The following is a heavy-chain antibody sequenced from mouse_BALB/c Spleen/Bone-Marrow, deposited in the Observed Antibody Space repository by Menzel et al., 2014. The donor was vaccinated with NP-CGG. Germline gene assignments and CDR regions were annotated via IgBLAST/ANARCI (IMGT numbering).Heavy chain of an antibody. CDR2: INPYNDGT. Sequence: VQLQQSGPELVKPGASVKMSCKASGYTFTSYVMHWVKQTPGQGLEWIGNINPYNDGTKYNEKFKGKATLTSDKSSSTAFMELSSLTSEDSAVYYCARSLYGYDWYFDVWGAGTTVTVSS. V-gene: IGHV1-14*01. D-gene: IGHD2-2*01. CDR3: ARSLYGYDWYFDV. J-gene: IGHJ1*01. CDR1: GYTFTSYV.